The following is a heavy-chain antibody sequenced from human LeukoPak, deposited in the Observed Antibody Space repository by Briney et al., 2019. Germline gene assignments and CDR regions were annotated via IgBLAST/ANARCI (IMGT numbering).Heavy chain of an antibody. CDR3: AATVVTPTEYFQH. V-gene: IGHV3-9*01. CDR2: ISWNSGSI. CDR1: GFTFDDYA. Sequence: GGSLRLSCAASGFTFDDYAMHWVRQAPGKGLEWVSGISWNSGSIGYADSVKGRFTISRDNAKNSLYLQMNSLRAEDTALYYCAATVVTPTEYFQHWGQGTLVTVSS. J-gene: IGHJ1*01. D-gene: IGHD4-23*01.